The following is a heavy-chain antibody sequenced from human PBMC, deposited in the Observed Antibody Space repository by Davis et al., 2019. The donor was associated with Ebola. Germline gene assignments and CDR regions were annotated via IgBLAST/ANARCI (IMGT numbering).Heavy chain of an antibody. D-gene: IGHD6-13*01. CDR1: GFTFSSYE. V-gene: IGHV3-48*03. J-gene: IGHJ4*02. Sequence: PGGSLRLSCAASGFTFSSYEMNWVRQAPGKGLEWVSYISSSGSTIYYADSVKGRFTISRDNAKNSLYLQMNSLRAEDTAVYYCARIVSYSSSWYFDYWGQGTLVTVSS. CDR2: ISSSGSTI. CDR3: ARIVSYSSSWYFDY.